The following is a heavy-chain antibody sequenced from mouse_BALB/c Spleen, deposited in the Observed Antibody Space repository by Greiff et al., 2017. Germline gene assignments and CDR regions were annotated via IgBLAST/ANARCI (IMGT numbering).Heavy chain of an antibody. CDR3: ARDITFPY. J-gene: IGHJ3*01. CDR2: IRNKANGYTT. Sequence: EVTLVESGGGLVQPGGSLRLSCATSGFTFTDYYMSWVRQPPGKALEWLGFIRNKANGYTTEYSASVKGRFTISRDNSQSILYLQMNTLRAEDSATYYCARDITFPYWGQGTLVTVSA. V-gene: IGHV7-3*02. CDR1: GFTFTDYY.